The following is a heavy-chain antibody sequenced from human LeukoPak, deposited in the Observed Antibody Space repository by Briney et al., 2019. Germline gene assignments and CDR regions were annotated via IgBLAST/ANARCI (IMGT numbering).Heavy chain of an antibody. CDR1: GGSISSGGYY. CDR3: ARGLPYSDRGDN. Sequence: PSRTLSLTCTVSGGSISSGGYYWSWIRQHPGKGLEWIGYIYYSGSTYYSPSHKSRVTISVDTSKNQSSLTLSSVTAADTAVYYCARGLPYSDRGDNWGQGTLVTVSS. CDR2: IYYSGST. V-gene: IGHV4-31*03. D-gene: IGHD6-13*01. J-gene: IGHJ4*02.